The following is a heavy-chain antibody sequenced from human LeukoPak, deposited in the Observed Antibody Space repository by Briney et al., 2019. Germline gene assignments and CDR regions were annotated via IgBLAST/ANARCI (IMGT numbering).Heavy chain of an antibody. CDR1: GFTFSDYY. V-gene: IGHV3-11*04. CDR3: ARDQRGSYYGFFDY. CDR2: ISNSGSTI. J-gene: IGHJ4*02. Sequence: GGSLRLSCAASGFTFSDYYMSWIRQAPGKGLEWVSYISNSGSTIYYADSLKGRFTVSRDNAKNSLYLQMNSLRAEDTAVYYCARDQRGSYYGFFDYWGQGTLVTVSS. D-gene: IGHD1-26*01.